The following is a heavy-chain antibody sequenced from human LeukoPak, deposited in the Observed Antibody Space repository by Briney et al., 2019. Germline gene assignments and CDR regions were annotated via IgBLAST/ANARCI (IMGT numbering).Heavy chain of an antibody. J-gene: IGHJ4*02. CDR1: GFTFSSYV. Sequence: GGSLRLSCAASGFTFSSYVMTWVRQAPGKGLEWVSTISGSGATTYYADSVKGRFTISRDNSKNTLSLQMNSLRAEDTAVYYCAKAATQDDYWGQGTLVTVSS. CDR2: ISGSGATT. V-gene: IGHV3-23*01. CDR3: AKAATQDDY. D-gene: IGHD2-15*01.